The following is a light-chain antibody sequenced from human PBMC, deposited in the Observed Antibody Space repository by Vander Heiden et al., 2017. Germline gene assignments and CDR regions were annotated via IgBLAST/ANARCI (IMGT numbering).Light chain of an antibody. CDR1: HYINNH. V-gene: IGKV1-39*01. Sequence: DIQMTQSPSSLSASIGDRVTITCRSSHYINNHVNWYQQSAGKAPKLLLYASSSLHGGVPSKFSGSGSGRDFSLTINDLQPEDFATYYCQQTDSTSRTFGRGTKVEMK. CDR2: ASS. CDR3: QQTDSTSRT. J-gene: IGKJ4*02.